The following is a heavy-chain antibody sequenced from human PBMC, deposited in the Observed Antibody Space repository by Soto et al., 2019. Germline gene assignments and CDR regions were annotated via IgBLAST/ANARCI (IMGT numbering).Heavy chain of an antibody. D-gene: IGHD3-10*01. Sequence: PGGSLRLSCAASGFSFSHYAMHWVRQPPGKGLEWVALMSYDGENQYFTDSVRGRFTISRDNSKTAVYLEMSDLRLDDTATYYCVSPHSESSNAFDLWGQGTLVTVSS. CDR3: VSPHSESSNAFDL. CDR1: GFSFSHYA. J-gene: IGHJ5*02. V-gene: IGHV3-30*04. CDR2: MSYDGENQ.